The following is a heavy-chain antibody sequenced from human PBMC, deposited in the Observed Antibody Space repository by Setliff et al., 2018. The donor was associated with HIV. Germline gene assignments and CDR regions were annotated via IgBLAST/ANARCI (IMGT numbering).Heavy chain of an antibody. Sequence: GGSLRLSCTASGFTFSDYWMHWVRRGPGRGLEWVSRIGRDGTVANYADSVKGRFTISRDNARNTLFLQMNSLGVEDTAVYFCARDHVVNGFDVWGQGTMVTVSS. CDR3: ARDHVVNGFDV. CDR1: GFTFSDYW. CDR2: IGRDGTVA. V-gene: IGHV3-74*01. J-gene: IGHJ3*01. D-gene: IGHD1-1*01.